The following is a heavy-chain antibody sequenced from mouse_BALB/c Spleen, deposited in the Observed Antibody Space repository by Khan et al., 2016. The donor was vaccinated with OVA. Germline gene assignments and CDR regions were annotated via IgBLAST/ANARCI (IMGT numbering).Heavy chain of an antibody. V-gene: IGHV2-6-5*01. CDR2: IWGGGST. D-gene: IGHD1-1*02. J-gene: IGHJ4*01. CDR3: AKGLWSYYFALDY. Sequence: QVQLKESGPGLVAPSQSLSITCTVSGFSLSDYGVSWIRQPPGKGLEWLGVIWGGGSTYYNSALKSRLSISKDNSNSQVFLKMNSLQTDDTAMYYCAKGLWSYYFALDYWGQGTSVTVSS. CDR1: GFSLSDYG.